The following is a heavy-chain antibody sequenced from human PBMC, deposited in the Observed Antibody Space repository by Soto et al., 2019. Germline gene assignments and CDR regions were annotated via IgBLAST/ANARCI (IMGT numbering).Heavy chain of an antibody. V-gene: IGHV3-23*01. Sequence: GSLRLSCAASGFTFSSYAMSWVRQAPGKGLEWVSAISGSGGSTYYADSVKGRFTISRDNSKNTLYLQMNSLRAEDTAVYYCAKSASRYSSSWHYFDYWGQGTLVTVSS. D-gene: IGHD6-13*01. CDR3: AKSASRYSSSWHYFDY. J-gene: IGHJ4*02. CDR1: GFTFSSYA. CDR2: ISGSGGST.